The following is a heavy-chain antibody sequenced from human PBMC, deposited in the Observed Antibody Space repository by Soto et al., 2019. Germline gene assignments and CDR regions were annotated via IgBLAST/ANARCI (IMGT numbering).Heavy chain of an antibody. J-gene: IGHJ3*02. D-gene: IGHD4-17*01. CDR1: GFTFSNYG. Sequence: PGGSLRLSCAASGFTFSNYGMHWVRQAPGKGLEWVAVISYDGIIKFYADSVKGRFTISRDNSKTTLYLQMNSLRTEDTAVYYCASKTPDHGDYGRSDIWGQGTMVSVSS. V-gene: IGHV3-30*03. CDR2: ISYDGIIK. CDR3: ASKTPDHGDYGRSDI.